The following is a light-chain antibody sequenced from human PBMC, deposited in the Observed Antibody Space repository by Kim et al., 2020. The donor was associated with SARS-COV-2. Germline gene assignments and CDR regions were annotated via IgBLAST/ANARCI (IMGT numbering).Light chain of an antibody. J-gene: IGLJ2*01. V-gene: IGLV3-19*01. Sequence: VALGQTVRITCQGDSLRSYYATWYQQKPGQAPIVVIYGKNNRPSGIPDRFSGSSSGDTASLTITGTQAGDEADYYCNSRGSNDNVLFGGGTQMTVL. CDR2: GKN. CDR3: NSRGSNDNVL. CDR1: SLRSYY.